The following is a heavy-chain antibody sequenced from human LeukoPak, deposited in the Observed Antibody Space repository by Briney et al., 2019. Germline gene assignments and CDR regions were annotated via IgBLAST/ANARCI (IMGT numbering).Heavy chain of an antibody. D-gene: IGHD2-15*01. J-gene: IGHJ3*02. CDR3: ASRKVVVVAATVNDAFDI. CDR2: IIPILGIA. V-gene: IGHV1-69*04. Sequence: ASVKVSCKASGGTFSSYAISWVRQAPGQGLEWMGRIIPILGIANYAQKFQGRVTITADKSTSTAYMELSSLRSEATAVYYCASRKVVVVAATVNDAFDIWGQGTIVTVSS. CDR1: GGTFSSYA.